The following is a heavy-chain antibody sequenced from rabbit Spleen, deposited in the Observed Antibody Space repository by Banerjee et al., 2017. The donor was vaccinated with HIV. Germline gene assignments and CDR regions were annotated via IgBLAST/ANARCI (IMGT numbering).Heavy chain of an antibody. V-gene: IGHV1S45*01. CDR1: GFDFSGGYY. CDR2: IYTGSSGST. J-gene: IGHJ6*01. Sequence: QEQLVESGGGLVQPEGSLTLTCKASGFDFSGGYYMCWVRQAPGKGLEWIGCIYTGSSGSTYYASWAKGRFTISKTSSTTVTLQMTSLTAADTATYFCARDTSSSFSSYGMDLWGQGTLVTVS. D-gene: IGHD1-1*01. CDR3: ARDTSSSFSSYGMDL.